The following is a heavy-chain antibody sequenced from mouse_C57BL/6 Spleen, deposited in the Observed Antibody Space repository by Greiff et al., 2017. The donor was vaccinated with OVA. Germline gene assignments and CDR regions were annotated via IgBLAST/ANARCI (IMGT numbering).Heavy chain of an antibody. CDR1: GYTFTEYT. D-gene: IGHD2-5*01. J-gene: IGHJ1*03. V-gene: IGHV1-62-2*01. CDR2: FYPGSGSI. CDR3: ARHEVGGESSNLYWYFDV. Sequence: VQLQESGAELVKPGASVKLSCKASGYTFTEYTIHWVKQRSGQGLEWIGWFYPGSGSIKYNEKFKDKATLTADKSSSTVYMELSRLTSEDSAVYFCARHEVGGESSNLYWYFDVWGTGTTVTVSS.